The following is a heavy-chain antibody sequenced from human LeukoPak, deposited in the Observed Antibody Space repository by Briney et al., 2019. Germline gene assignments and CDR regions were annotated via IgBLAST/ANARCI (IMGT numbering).Heavy chain of an antibody. V-gene: IGHV3-23*01. CDR1: GFTFSNYA. J-gene: IGHJ4*02. D-gene: IGHD3-10*01. CDR2: VSGSGDRT. CDR3: ANSRGYGSGNL. Sequence: GGSLRLSCAVSGFTFSNYAMSWVRQAPGKGLEWISAVSGSGDRTYYAGSVKGRFTISRDNSKNIVYLRMNSLRAEDTAVYFCANSRGYGSGNLWGQGTLVTVSS.